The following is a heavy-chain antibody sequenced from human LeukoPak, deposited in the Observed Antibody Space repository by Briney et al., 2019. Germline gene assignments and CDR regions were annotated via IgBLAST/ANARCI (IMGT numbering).Heavy chain of an antibody. J-gene: IGHJ4*02. CDR3: ARLSGNFVPAVINY. D-gene: IGHD1-26*01. V-gene: IGHV3-7*03. Sequence: GGSLRLSCAASGFTFSSHWTSWVRQAPGKGLEGVANIKQDGSETYYVDSVKGRFTISRDNAMKSLFLQMDSLRAEDTAVYYCARLSGNFVPAVINYWGQGTLVTVSS. CDR1: GFTFSSHW. CDR2: IKQDGSET.